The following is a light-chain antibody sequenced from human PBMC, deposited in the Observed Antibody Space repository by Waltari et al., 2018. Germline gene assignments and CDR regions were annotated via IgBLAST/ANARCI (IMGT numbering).Light chain of an antibody. CDR3: SSYSSSYTSVV. Sequence: QSALTQPASVSGFPRPSITISCTGTSSDIANSTFVSWYQQHPGKAPKLLIVDVTNRPSGVSNRFSGSKSGNTASLTISGVQAEDEADYYCSSYSSSYTSVVFGGGTKLTVL. V-gene: IGLV2-14*03. CDR2: DVT. CDR1: SSDIANSTF. J-gene: IGLJ2*01.